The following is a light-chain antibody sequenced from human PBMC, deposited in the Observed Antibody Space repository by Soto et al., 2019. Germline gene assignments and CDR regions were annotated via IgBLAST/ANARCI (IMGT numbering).Light chain of an antibody. CDR1: SSDVGGYKY. CDR3: SSYGGTNNVV. J-gene: IGLJ2*01. Sequence: QSALTQHHSASGSPGQSVTISCTGTSSDVGGYKYVSWYQHHPGKAPKVVIYEVTKRPSGVPDRFSGSQSGNTASLTVSGLQAEDEADYYCSSYGGTNNVVFGGGTKLTVL. V-gene: IGLV2-8*01. CDR2: EVT.